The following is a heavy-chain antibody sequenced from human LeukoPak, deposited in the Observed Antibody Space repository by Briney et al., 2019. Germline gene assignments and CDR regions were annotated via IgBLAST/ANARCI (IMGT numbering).Heavy chain of an antibody. CDR3: ARGRTFDN. V-gene: IGHV4-59*01. J-gene: IGHJ4*02. CDR2: ICDRGGT. CDR1: GGSISSYY. Sequence: SETLSLTCTVSGGSISSYYWSWIRQPPGKGLEWVGNICDRGGTKYNPSLKSRVTISVDTSKNQFSLRLSSVTAADTAVYYCARGRTFDNWGQGTLVTVSS.